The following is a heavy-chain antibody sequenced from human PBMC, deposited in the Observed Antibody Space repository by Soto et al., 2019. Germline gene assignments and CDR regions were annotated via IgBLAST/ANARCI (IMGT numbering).Heavy chain of an antibody. D-gene: IGHD3-22*01. CDR2: VSSSGST. Sequence: SETLSLTCTVSGGSISGDHWNWIRQPPGKGLEWIAYVSSSGSTKYNPSLKSRVTISIDTTKNQFSLRLSSVTAADTAVYYCASGFYDSRGYSEAFDIWGQGTKATVSS. CDR3: ASGFYDSRGYSEAFDI. CDR1: GGSISGDH. J-gene: IGHJ3*02. V-gene: IGHV4-59*01.